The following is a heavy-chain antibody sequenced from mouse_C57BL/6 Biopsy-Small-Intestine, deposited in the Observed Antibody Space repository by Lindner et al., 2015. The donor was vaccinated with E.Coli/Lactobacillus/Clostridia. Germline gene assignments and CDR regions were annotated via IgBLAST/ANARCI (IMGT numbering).Heavy chain of an antibody. CDR2: ISAYNGNT. Sequence: SVKVSCKASGYTFSSYAISWVRQAPGQGLEWMGWISAYNGNTNYAQKLQGRVTMTTDTSASTAYMELRSLRYDDTAVYYCARQYSSGWNPDYWGQGTLVTVSS. CDR3: ARQYSSGWNPDY. D-gene: IGHD2-5*01. J-gene: IGHJ4*01. CDR1: GYTFSSYA. V-gene: IGHV1-7*01.